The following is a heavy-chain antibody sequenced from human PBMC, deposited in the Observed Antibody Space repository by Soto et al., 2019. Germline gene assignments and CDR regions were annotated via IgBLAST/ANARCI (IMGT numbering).Heavy chain of an antibody. V-gene: IGHV1-46*01. CDR3: ARELYSCGGDCPYYLDY. D-gene: IGHD2-21*02. CDR2: ISLYHHST. Sequence: ASVKVSCKTSGYPFTDYFIHWVRQAPGQGLEWMGIISLYHHSTSYAQKFQGRLTVTADTSTTTVYMDLSSLTSEDSAVYWCARELYSCGGDCPYYLDYWGQGTLVTVS. J-gene: IGHJ4*02. CDR1: GYPFTDYF.